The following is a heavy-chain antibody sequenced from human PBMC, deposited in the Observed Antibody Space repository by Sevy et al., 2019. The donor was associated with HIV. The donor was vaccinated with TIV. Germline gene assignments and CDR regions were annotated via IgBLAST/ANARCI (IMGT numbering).Heavy chain of an antibody. D-gene: IGHD6-19*01. CDR2: INYSGST. V-gene: IGHV4-39*01. CDR3: AGPTLTYSSGWSYYDS. J-gene: IGHJ4*02. Sequence: SETLSLTCTVSGASISSSGYYWGWIRQPPRKGLEWIAGINYSGSTSSNPSLKSQVTISSYTSKNQFSLKLNSVTAADTAIYYCAGPTLTYSSGWSYYDSWGQGTVVTVSS. CDR1: GASISSSGYY.